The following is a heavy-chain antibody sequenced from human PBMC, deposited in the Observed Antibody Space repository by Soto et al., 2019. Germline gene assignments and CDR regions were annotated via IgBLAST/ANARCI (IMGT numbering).Heavy chain of an antibody. CDR2: ISHNDLT. CDR3: EGRTSSGAIDD. J-gene: IGHJ4*02. CDR1: GDSVNTHDW. V-gene: IGHV4-4*02. D-gene: IGHD2-8*02. Sequence: PSETLSLTCAVSGDSVNTHDWWTWVRQPPGKRPEWIGEISHNDLTNFHPFLKTRLSFSISRDRSSLHFSLSLRSVTATDTAVYFCEGRTSSGAIDDWGQGKMVTVSS.